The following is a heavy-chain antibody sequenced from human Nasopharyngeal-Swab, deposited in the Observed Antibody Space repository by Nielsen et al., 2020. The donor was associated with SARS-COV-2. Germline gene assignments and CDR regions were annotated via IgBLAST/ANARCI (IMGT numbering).Heavy chain of an antibody. CDR2: IKQDGSEE. Sequence: GKSLKISCAGPESSFVNYWMSWVRQPPGKGLEWMANIKQDGSEEYYVDSVKGRFTISRDNAKRSVYLQMHSLRAEDTAVYYCARDVWGPDYWGQGILVTVSS. CDR3: ARDVWGPDY. V-gene: IGHV3-7*03. CDR1: ESSFVNYW. J-gene: IGHJ4*02. D-gene: IGHD3-16*01.